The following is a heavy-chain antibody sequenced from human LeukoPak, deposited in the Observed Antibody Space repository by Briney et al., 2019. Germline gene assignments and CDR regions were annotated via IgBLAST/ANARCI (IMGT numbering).Heavy chain of an antibody. V-gene: IGHV4-34*01. Sequence: SETLPLTCAVYGGSFSGYYWSWIRQPPGKGLEWIGEINHSGSTNYNPSLKSRVTISVDTSKNQFSLKLSSVTAADTAVYYCAREHGYSYGYYWFDPWGQGTLVTVSS. CDR3: AREHGYSYGYYWFDP. CDR1: GGSFSGYY. D-gene: IGHD5-18*01. CDR2: INHSGST. J-gene: IGHJ5*02.